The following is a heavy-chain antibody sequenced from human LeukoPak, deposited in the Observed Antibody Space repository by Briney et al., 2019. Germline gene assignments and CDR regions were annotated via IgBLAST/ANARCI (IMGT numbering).Heavy chain of an antibody. Sequence: GKPLRLSCAASGFTFSSYWMHWVRQVPGKGLVWVARINPGGSSITYTDSVKGRFTISRDNAKNTLDLQMDSLRAEDTGVYYCARSNQADDYWGQGTLVTVSS. CDR2: INPGGSSI. D-gene: IGHD1-14*01. V-gene: IGHV3-74*01. J-gene: IGHJ4*02. CDR1: GFTFSSYW. CDR3: ARSNQADDY.